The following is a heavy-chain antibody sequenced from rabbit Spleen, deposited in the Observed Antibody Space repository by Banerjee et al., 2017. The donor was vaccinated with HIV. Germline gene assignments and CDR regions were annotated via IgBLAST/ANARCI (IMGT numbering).Heavy chain of an antibody. V-gene: IGHV1S45*01. Sequence: QEQLVESGGGLVQPEGSLTLTCTASGFSFSNGYVMCWVRQAPGKGLEWIACIAADSSGSTYYASWAKGRFTISKTSSTTVTLQMTSLTAADTATYFCARDSAGREDFNLWGQGTLVTVS. CDR2: IAADSSGST. CDR1: GFSFSNGYV. CDR3: ARDSAGREDFNL. J-gene: IGHJ4*01. D-gene: IGHD4-2*01.